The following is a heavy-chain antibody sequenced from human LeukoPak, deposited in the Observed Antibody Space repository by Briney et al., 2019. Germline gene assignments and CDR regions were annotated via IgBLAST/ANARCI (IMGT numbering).Heavy chain of an antibody. CDR3: ARDSTTVTNFDY. J-gene: IGHJ4*02. V-gene: IGHV3-21*01. CDR2: ISSSSSYI. D-gene: IGHD4-17*01. CDR1: GFIFSSYS. Sequence: GGSLRLSCAASGFIFSSYSMNWVRQAPGKGLEWVSYISSSSSYIYYADSVKGRFTISRDNAKNSLYLQMNSLRAEDTAVYYCARDSTTVTNFDYWGQGTLVTVSS.